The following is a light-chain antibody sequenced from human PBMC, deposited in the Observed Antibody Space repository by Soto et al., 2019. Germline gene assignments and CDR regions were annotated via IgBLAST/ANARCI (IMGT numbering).Light chain of an antibody. Sequence: EIVMTQFPDSLAVSLGERATINCKSSQSVLYSSNNKSYLSWYQQKPGQPPKMLIYWASTRESGVPDRFSGSGSGTDFTLTISSLQAEDVAVYYCQQYYSTPRTFGQGTKVDIK. V-gene: IGKV4-1*01. J-gene: IGKJ1*01. CDR1: QSVLYSSNNKSY. CDR2: WAS. CDR3: QQYYSTPRT.